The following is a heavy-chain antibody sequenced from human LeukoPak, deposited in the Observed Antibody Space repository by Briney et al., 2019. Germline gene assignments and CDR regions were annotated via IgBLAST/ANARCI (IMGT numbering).Heavy chain of an antibody. J-gene: IGHJ5*02. CDR3: ARGGRDGYNENWFDP. Sequence: SETLSLTCTVSGGSISSYYWSWIRQPPGKGLEWIGSIYHSGSTYYNPSLKSRVTLSVDTSKNQFSLKLSSVTAADTAVYYCARGGRDGYNENWFDPWGQGPRSPSPQ. CDR2: IYHSGST. V-gene: IGHV4-39*07. D-gene: IGHD5-24*01. CDR1: GGSISSYY.